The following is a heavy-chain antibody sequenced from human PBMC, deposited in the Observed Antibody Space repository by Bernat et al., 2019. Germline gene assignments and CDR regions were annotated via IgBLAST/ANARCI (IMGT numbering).Heavy chain of an antibody. V-gene: IGHV2-26*01. CDR2: IFSNDEK. D-gene: IGHD6-19*01. CDR1: GFSLSNARMG. CDR3: ARIQFDVPYSSNWYFDL. Sequence: QVTLKESGPVLVKPTETLTLTCTVSGFSLSNARMGVSWIRQPPGKALEWLAHIFSNDEKSYSTSLKSRLTFSKDTSKRQVVLTMTIMDPADTATYYCARIQFDVPYSSNWYFDLRGRGTLISVSS. J-gene: IGHJ2*01.